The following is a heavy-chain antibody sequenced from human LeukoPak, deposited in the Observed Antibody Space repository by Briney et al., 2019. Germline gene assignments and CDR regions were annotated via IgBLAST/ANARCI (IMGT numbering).Heavy chain of an antibody. D-gene: IGHD2-15*01. V-gene: IGHV4-30-4*01. Sequence: SETLSLTCTVSGGSISSGDYYWRWIRQPPGKGLEWIGYIYYSGSTYYNPSLKSRVTISVDTSKNQFSLKLSSVTAADTAVYYCAREVRYCSGGSCYHDAFDIWGQGTMVTVSS. J-gene: IGHJ3*02. CDR1: GGSISSGDYY. CDR2: IYYSGST. CDR3: AREVRYCSGGSCYHDAFDI.